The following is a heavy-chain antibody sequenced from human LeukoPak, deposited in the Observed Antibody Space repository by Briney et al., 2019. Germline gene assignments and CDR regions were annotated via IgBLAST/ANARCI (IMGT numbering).Heavy chain of an antibody. D-gene: IGHD1-14*01. Sequence: SVKVSCKASGFTFTSSAMQWVRQARGQRLEWKGWMAVGGGNTNYAQKFQERVTITRDMSTSTAYMELSSLRSEDTAVYYCAADDAGHTPLGEPTGKFDPWGQGTLVTVSS. V-gene: IGHV1-58*02. J-gene: IGHJ5*02. CDR3: AADDAGHTPLGEPTGKFDP. CDR2: MAVGGGNT. CDR1: GFTFTSSA.